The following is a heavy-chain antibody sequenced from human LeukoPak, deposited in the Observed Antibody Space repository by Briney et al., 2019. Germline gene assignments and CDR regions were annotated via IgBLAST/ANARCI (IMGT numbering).Heavy chain of an antibody. V-gene: IGHV4-30-4*01. D-gene: IGHD5-24*01. Sequence: SETLSLTCTVSGASISSGGYYWNWIRQPPGKGLEWIGYIYYSRSTSYSPSLKSRLTISVDTSKNQFSLKLSSVTAAETAVYYCARDGYNSGYFGYWGQGTLVTVSS. CDR3: ARDGYNSGYFGY. CDR2: IYYSRST. J-gene: IGHJ4*02. CDR1: GASISSGGYY.